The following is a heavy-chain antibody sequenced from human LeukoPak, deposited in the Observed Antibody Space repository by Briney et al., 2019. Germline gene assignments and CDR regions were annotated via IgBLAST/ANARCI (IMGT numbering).Heavy chain of an antibody. Sequence: PGGSLRLSCAASGFTFDDYAMHWVRQAPGKGLEWVSGISWNSGSIGYADSVKGRFTISRDNAKNSLYLQMYSLRAEDTALYYCANDDYWGQGTLVTVSS. CDR2: ISWNSGSI. J-gene: IGHJ4*02. CDR3: ANDDY. CDR1: GFTFDDYA. V-gene: IGHV3-9*01.